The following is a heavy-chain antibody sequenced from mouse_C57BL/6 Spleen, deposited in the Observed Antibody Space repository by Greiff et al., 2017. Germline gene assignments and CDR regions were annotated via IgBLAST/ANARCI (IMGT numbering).Heavy chain of an antibody. Sequence: EVQLQESGPGLVKPSQSLSLTCSVTGYSITSGYYWNWIRQFPGNKLEWMGSISYDGSNNYNPSLNNRISITRDTSKNQFFLKLNSVTTEDTATYYCARYVRAMDYWGQGTAGTVSS. J-gene: IGHJ4*01. CDR2: ISYDGSN. CDR1: GYSITSGYY. CDR3: ARYVRAMDY. V-gene: IGHV3-6*01.